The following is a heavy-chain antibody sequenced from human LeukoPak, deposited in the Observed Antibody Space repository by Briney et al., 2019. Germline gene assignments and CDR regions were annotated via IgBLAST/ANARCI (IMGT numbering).Heavy chain of an antibody. J-gene: IGHJ6*02. CDR1: GFTFSNYA. Sequence: PGGSLRLSCAASGFTFSNYAMHWVRQAPGKGLEYVSAISTNGGVTYYANSVKGRFTISRDNSKNTLYLQMGSLRAEDMAVYYCATNGMDVWGQGTTVTVSS. V-gene: IGHV3-64*01. CDR2: ISTNGGVT. CDR3: ATNGMDV.